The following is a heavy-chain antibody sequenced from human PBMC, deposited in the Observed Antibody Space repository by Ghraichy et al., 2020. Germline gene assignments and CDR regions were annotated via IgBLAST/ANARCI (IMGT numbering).Heavy chain of an antibody. CDR3: ARVSSSWGYYYYGMDV. V-gene: IGHV4-59*01. J-gene: IGHJ6*02. D-gene: IGHD6-13*01. CDR1: GGSISSYY. Sequence: SETLSLTCTVSGGSISSYYWSWIRQPPGKGLEWIGYIYYSGSTNYNPSLKSRVTISVDTSKNQFSLKLSSVTAADTAVYYCARVSSSWGYYYYGMDVWGQGTTVTVSS. CDR2: IYYSGST.